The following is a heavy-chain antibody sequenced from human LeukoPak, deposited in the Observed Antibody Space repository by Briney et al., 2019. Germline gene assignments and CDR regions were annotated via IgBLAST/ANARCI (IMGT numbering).Heavy chain of an antibody. CDR3: ARDYGSGRRYYYMDV. V-gene: IGHV4-4*02. J-gene: IGHJ6*03. CDR2: MYYSGST. Sequence: ASETLSLTCAVSGGSISSSNWWSWVRQPPGKGLEWIGSMYYSGSTFYNPSLKSRVTILVDTSKNQFSLKLSSVTAADTAVYYCARDYGSGRRYYYMDVWGKGTTVTVSS. D-gene: IGHD3-10*01. CDR1: GGSISSSNW.